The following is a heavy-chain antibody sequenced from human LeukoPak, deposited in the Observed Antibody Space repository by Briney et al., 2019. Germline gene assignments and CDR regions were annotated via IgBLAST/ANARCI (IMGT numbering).Heavy chain of an antibody. CDR1: GVSISTGSYY. J-gene: IGHJ4*02. CDR3: ARGEYDSSAYWGYYFEN. D-gene: IGHD3-22*01. V-gene: IGHV4-61*02. Sequence: SETLSFTCTVSGVSISTGSYYWSWIRQPAGKGLEWIGRIYSSGSTNYSPSFKSRVTISVDTSKNQFSLNLSSVTAADTAVYYCARGEYDSSAYWGYYFENWGQGTLVTVSS. CDR2: IYSSGST.